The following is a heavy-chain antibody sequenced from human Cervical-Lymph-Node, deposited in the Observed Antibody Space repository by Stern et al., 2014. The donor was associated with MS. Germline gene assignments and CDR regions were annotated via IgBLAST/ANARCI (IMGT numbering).Heavy chain of an antibody. CDR3: ARQTTAWASDV. CDR1: GFKFSIYW. CDR2: IYPGDSET. D-gene: IGHD1-14*01. V-gene: IGHV5-51*01. J-gene: IGHJ4*02. Sequence: VQLVQSGAELIRPGESLKISCKGSGFKFSIYWIAWVRQMPGKGLEGMGIIYPGDSETGYSPSFQCQVTMSADKSTSTAYLQWSSLNASDTAMYFCARQTTAWASDVWGQGTLVTVSS.